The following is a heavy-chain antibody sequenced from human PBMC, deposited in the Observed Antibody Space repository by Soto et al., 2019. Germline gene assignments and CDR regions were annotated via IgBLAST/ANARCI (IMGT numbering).Heavy chain of an antibody. CDR2: ISGKNGNT. Sequence: QVQLVQSGVEVKKPGASVKVSCTASGYTFISHGISWVRHAPGQGLEWMGWISGKNGNTNHAQKLPGRLTLTTDTSTSTAYMELRSLRSDATAVYYCARVSSSIVVVPDYGMDVWGQGTTVTVSS. CDR3: ARVSSSIVVVPDYGMDV. D-gene: IGHD2-15*01. CDR1: GYTFISHG. J-gene: IGHJ6*02. V-gene: IGHV1-18*04.